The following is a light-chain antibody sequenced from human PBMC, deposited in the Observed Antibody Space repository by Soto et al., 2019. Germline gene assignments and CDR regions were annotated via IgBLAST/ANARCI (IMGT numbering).Light chain of an antibody. CDR1: QTVSSTY. CDR2: GAS. CDR3: QQYGSSPIT. V-gene: IGKV3-20*01. Sequence: ENVLTQSPGTLYLSPGERATLSCRASQTVSSTYLAWYQQKPGQAPRLLIYGASSRATGIPDRFSGTVSGTDFTLTISRLETEDFAVYYCQQYGSSPITFGQGTRLEIK. J-gene: IGKJ5*01.